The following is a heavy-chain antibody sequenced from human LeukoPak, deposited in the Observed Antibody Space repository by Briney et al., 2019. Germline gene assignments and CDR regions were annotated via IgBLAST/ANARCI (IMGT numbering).Heavy chain of an antibody. CDR3: ARDAGYAYGPFDY. D-gene: IGHD5-18*01. V-gene: IGHV4-30-4*01. Sequence: SETLSLTCTVSGGSISSGDYYWSWTRQPPGKGLEWIGYIYYSGSTSYNPSLKSRVTISVDTSKNQFSLKLSSVTAADTAVYYCARDAGYAYGPFDYWGQGTLVTVSS. J-gene: IGHJ4*02. CDR2: IYYSGST. CDR1: GGSISSGDYY.